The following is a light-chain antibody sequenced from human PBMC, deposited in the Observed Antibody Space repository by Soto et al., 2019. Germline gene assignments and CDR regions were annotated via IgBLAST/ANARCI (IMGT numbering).Light chain of an antibody. J-gene: IGKJ1*01. Sequence: EIVLTQSPGTLSLSSGERATLSCRASQSVSSNYLAWYQQKPGQAPRLLIFAASRRATGIPDRFSGSGSGTDFTLTISRLEPEDFAVYYCQQYGSSGTFGQGTKVDIK. CDR1: QSVSSNY. CDR3: QQYGSSGT. CDR2: AAS. V-gene: IGKV3-20*01.